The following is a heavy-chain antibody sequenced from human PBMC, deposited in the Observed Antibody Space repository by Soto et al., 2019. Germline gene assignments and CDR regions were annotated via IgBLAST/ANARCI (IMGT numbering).Heavy chain of an antibody. J-gene: IGHJ5*02. V-gene: IGHV4-39*01. CDR2: IYYSGST. Sequence: SETLSLTCTVSGASISSSSYYWGWIRQPPGKGLEWIGSIYYSGSTYYNPSLKSRVTISVDTSKNQFSLKLSSVTAADTAVYYCARHRTGSGWPNWFDPWGQGTLVTVSS. CDR3: ARHRTGSGWPNWFDP. CDR1: GASISSSSYY. D-gene: IGHD6-19*01.